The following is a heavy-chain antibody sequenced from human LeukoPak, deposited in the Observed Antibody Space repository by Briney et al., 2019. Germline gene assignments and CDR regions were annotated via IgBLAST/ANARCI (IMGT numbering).Heavy chain of an antibody. CDR2: ISSGSTI. Sequence: PGGSLRLSCAASGFTFSSYEMNWVRQAPGKGLEWVPYISSGSTIYDADSVKGRFTISRDNAKNSLYLQMNSLRAEDTAVYYCARESIAVAGAPFDYWGQGTLVTVSP. CDR1: GFTFSSYE. J-gene: IGHJ4*02. CDR3: ARESIAVAGAPFDY. D-gene: IGHD6-19*01. V-gene: IGHV3-48*03.